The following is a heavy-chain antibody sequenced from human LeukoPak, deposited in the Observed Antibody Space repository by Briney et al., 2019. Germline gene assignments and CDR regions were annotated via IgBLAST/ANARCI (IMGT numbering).Heavy chain of an antibody. CDR2: IYHSGST. Sequence: PSETPSLTCAVYGGSISSSGYSWSWIRQPPGKGLEWIGYIYHSGSTYYNPSLKSRVTISVDRSKNQFSLKLSSVTAADTAVYYCARGLAVRFFDIWGQGTMVTVSS. CDR3: ARGLAVRFFDI. D-gene: IGHD3-9*01. CDR1: GGSISSSGYS. J-gene: IGHJ3*02. V-gene: IGHV4-30-2*01.